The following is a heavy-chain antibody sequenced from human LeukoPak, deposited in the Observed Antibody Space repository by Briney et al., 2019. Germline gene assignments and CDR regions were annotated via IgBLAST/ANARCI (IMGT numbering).Heavy chain of an antibody. V-gene: IGHV3-74*01. CDR3: ARDPYNWNSNYLDY. Sequence: VGSLRLSCAASGFTFSNYWMHWVRQGPGKGLVWVSRVNGDGGTTRYADSVKGRFTISRDNANNILYLQMDSLRAEDTAVYYCARDPYNWNSNYLDYWGQGALVTVSS. D-gene: IGHD1-1*01. J-gene: IGHJ4*02. CDR2: VNGDGGTT. CDR1: GFTFSNYW.